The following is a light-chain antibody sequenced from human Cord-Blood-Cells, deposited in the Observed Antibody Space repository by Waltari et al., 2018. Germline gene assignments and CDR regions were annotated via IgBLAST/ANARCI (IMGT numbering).Light chain of an antibody. Sequence: QSALTQPASVSGSPGQSITISCTGTSSDVGGYNYVSWYQQHPGKAPKIMIYDVSKRPSVVYHLFSGSKSDNTASLNIAGLQAEDAADYYCSSYTSSSTWVFGGGTKLTVL. CDR2: DVS. J-gene: IGLJ3*02. V-gene: IGLV2-14*01. CDR1: SSDVGGYNY. CDR3: SSYTSSSTWV.